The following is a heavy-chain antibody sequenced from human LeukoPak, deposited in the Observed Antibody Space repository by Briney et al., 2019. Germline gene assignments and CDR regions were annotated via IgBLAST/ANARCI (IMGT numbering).Heavy chain of an antibody. Sequence: GASVKVSCKASGGTFSSYAISWVRQAPGQGLEWMGTIIPIFGTANYAQKFQGRVTITTDESTSTAYMELSSLRSEDTAVYYCARDLGCTNGVCYGYWFDPWGQGTLVTVSS. CDR2: IIPIFGTA. D-gene: IGHD2-8*01. CDR1: GGTFSSYA. CDR3: ARDLGCTNGVCYGYWFDP. J-gene: IGHJ5*02. V-gene: IGHV1-69*05.